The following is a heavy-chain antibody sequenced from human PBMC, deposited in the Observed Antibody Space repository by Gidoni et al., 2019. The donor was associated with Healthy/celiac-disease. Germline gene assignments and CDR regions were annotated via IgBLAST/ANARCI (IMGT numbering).Heavy chain of an antibody. D-gene: IGHD2-15*01. J-gene: IGHJ6*02. CDR1: GFTFSSYA. CDR2: ISGSGGST. V-gene: IGHV3-23*01. CDR3: AKMAYPTGGYYYYYGMDV. Sequence: EVQLLESGGGLVQPGGSLRLSCAASGFTFSSYAMSWVRQAPGKGVEGDSAISGSGGSTYYADSVKGRFTISRDNSKNTLYLQMNSLRAEDTAVYYCAKMAYPTGGYYYYYGMDVWGQGTTVTVSS.